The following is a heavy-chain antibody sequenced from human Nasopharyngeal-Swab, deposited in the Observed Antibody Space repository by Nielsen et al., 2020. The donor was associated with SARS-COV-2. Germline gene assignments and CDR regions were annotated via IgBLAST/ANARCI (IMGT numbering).Heavy chain of an antibody. D-gene: IGHD3-22*01. CDR1: GGSIRSYY. CDR2: IYYSGST. V-gene: IGHV4-59*01. Sequence: SETLSLTCTVSGGSIRSYYWSWIRQPPGKGLEWIGYIYYSGSTNYNPSLKSRVTISVDTSKNQFSLKLSSVTAADTAVYYCARGSFWYDSSGYPAEGDAFDIWGQGTMVTVSS. CDR3: ARGSFWYDSSGYPAEGDAFDI. J-gene: IGHJ3*02.